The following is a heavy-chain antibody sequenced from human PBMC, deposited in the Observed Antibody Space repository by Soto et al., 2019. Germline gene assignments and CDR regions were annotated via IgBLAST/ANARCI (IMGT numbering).Heavy chain of an antibody. Sequence: ASVKVSCKASGYTFTSYYMHWVRQAPGQGLEWMRIINPSGGSSSYAQKFQGRVTMTRDTSTSTVYMELSSLRSEDTAVYYCARDRSYGGYPVHYFDYWGRGTMVTVYS. J-gene: IGHJ4*02. CDR3: ARDRSYGGYPVHYFDY. CDR1: GYTFTSYY. V-gene: IGHV1-46*01. D-gene: IGHD5-12*01. CDR2: INPSGGSS.